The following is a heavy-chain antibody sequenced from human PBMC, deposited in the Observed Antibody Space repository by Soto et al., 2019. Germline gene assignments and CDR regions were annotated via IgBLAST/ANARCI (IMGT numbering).Heavy chain of an antibody. J-gene: IGHJ4*02. CDR3: AKDGYHDNSGYFDFDY. D-gene: IGHD3-22*01. CDR2: ISYDGSSK. CDR1: GFTFSTYD. V-gene: IGHV3-30*18. Sequence: QVQLVESGGGVVQPGRSLRLSCGASGFTFSTYDMHWVRQAPGKGLEWVAVISYDGSSKYYGDSVKGRFIISSDNSKNTLDLQMNSLRAEDTAVYYCAKDGYHDNSGYFDFDYWGQGALVTVSS.